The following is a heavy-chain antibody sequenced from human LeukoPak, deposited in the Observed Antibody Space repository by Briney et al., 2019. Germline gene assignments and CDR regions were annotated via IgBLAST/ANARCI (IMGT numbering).Heavy chain of an antibody. CDR3: ARGLAYDSSGYYHYYFDY. V-gene: IGHV3-15*01. CDR2: ITSKTDARTT. J-gene: IGHJ4*02. D-gene: IGHD3-22*01. Sequence: KAGGSLRLSCAASGFTFSNAWMSWVRQAPRGGLEWGVRITSKTDARTTDYAAPVKGTFTISRADSKKSLYLQMKRLKTEVTAMYYYARGLAYDSSGYYHYYFDYWGQGNLVTVSS. CDR1: GFTFSNAW.